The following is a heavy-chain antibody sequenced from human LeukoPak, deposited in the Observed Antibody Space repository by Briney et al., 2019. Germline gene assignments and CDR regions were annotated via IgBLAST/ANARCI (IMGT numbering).Heavy chain of an antibody. D-gene: IGHD3-3*01. CDR2: ISYDGSNK. J-gene: IGHJ4*02. CDR1: GCTFSSYA. V-gene: IGHV3-30-3*01. Sequence: PGRSLRLSCAASGCTFSSYAMHWVRQAPGKGLEWVAVISYDGSNKYYADSVKGRFTISRDNSKNTLYLQMNSLRAEDTAVYYCARSGGRITILGGGFDYWGQGTLVTVSS. CDR3: ARSGGRITILGGGFDY.